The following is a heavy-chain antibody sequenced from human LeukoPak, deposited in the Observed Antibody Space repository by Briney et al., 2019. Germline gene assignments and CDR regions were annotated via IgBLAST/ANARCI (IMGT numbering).Heavy chain of an antibody. J-gene: IGHJ3*02. V-gene: IGHV3-23*01. CDR2: ISGSGGST. CDR3: AKGLYNWNYLGAFDI. Sequence: GGSLRLSCAASGFTFSSYAMSWVRQAPGKGLEWVSAISGSGGSTYYADSVKGRFTISRGNSKNTLYLQMNSLRAEDTAVYYCAKGLYNWNYLGAFDIWGQGTMVTVSS. CDR1: GFTFSSYA. D-gene: IGHD1-7*01.